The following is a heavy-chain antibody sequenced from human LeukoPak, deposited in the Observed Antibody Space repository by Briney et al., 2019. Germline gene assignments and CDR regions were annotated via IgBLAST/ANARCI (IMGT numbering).Heavy chain of an antibody. V-gene: IGHV4-4*02. CDR1: GGSINSGNW. CDR3: ARLTTVVTPNAFDI. CDR2: INDSGST. D-gene: IGHD4-23*01. Sequence: SETLSLTCAVSGGSINSGNWWSWVRQSPGKGLEWIGTINDSGSTWYNSSLKSRLTISVDTSKNQFSLKLTSVTAADTAVYYCARLTTVVTPNAFDIWGQGTMVTVSS. J-gene: IGHJ3*02.